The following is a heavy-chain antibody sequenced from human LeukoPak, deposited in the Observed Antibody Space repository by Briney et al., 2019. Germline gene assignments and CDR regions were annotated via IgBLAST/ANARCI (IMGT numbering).Heavy chain of an antibody. CDR3: TRDFCSSTSCYYYYYYMDV. CDR1: GFTFGDYA. J-gene: IGHJ6*03. Sequence: SGGSLRLSCTASGFTFGDYAMSWVRQAPGEGLEWVGFIRSKAYGGTTEYAASVKGRFTISRDDSKSIAYLQMNSLKTEDTAVYYCTRDFCSSTSCYYYYYYMDVWGKGTTVTVSS. CDR2: IRSKAYGGTT. V-gene: IGHV3-49*04. D-gene: IGHD2-2*01.